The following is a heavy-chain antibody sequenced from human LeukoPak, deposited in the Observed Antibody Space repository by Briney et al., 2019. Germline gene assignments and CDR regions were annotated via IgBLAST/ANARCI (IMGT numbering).Heavy chain of an antibody. CDR1: GFTFSSYA. Sequence: GGSLRLSCAASGFTFSSYAMSWVRQAPGKGLEWVSAISGSGGSTYCADSVKGRFTISRDNSKNTLYLQMNSLRAEDTAVYYCAKGPGNYDILTGYLFDYWGQGTLVTVSS. CDR2: ISGSGGST. J-gene: IGHJ4*02. CDR3: AKGPGNYDILTGYLFDY. D-gene: IGHD3-9*01. V-gene: IGHV3-23*01.